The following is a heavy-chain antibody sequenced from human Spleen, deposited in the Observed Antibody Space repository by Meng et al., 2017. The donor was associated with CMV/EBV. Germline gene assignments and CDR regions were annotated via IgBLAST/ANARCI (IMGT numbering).Heavy chain of an antibody. V-gene: IGHV3-21*01. CDR1: GFTFNKFT. CDR3: AKFPGAEADIDL. Sequence: GGSLRLSCAASGFTFNKFTMNWVRQAPGKGLEWVSSISSRSSYIYYADSVRGRFTISRDNSKNRLYLQLDSLRPEDTALYYCAKFPGAEADIDLWGQGTLVTVSS. CDR2: ISSRSSYI. J-gene: IGHJ5*02. D-gene: IGHD6-13*01.